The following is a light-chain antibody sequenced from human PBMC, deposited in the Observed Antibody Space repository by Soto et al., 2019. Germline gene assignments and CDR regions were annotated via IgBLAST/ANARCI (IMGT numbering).Light chain of an antibody. CDR3: QQYGSSPPT. V-gene: IGKV3-20*01. J-gene: IGKJ1*01. Sequence: EIVLTQSPGTLSLSPGERATLSCRASQSVSTNYLAWDQRKPGQAPRLLIYGASSRATDIPNRFSGSGSGTDFTLTITRLKAEDFAVYYCQQYGSSPPTFGQGTKVEIK. CDR1: QSVSTNY. CDR2: GAS.